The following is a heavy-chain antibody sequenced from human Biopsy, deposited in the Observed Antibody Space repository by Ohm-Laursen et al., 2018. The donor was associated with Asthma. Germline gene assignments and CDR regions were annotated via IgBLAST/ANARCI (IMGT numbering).Heavy chain of an antibody. D-gene: IGHD4-17*01. CDR2: IIPIFGTA. CDR1: GGTFSSYA. CDR3: AKGHGDYVFPYFQH. J-gene: IGHJ1*01. V-gene: IGHV1-69*13. Sequence: SVKVSCKASGGTFSSYAISWARQAPGQGLEWMGGIIPIFGTANYAQKFQGRVTITADESTSTAYMELSSLRSEDTAVYYCAKGHGDYVFPYFQHWGQGTLVTVSS.